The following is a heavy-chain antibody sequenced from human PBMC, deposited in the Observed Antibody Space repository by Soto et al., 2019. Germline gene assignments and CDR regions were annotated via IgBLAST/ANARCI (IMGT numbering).Heavy chain of an antibody. CDR1: GDTFTTYD. V-gene: IGHV1-8*01. D-gene: IGHD3-10*01. CDR3: AGGRASGSYYLLDY. CDR2: ISPNSGNI. Sequence: ASVKFSCKASGDTFTTYDINWVRQATGHGLEWMGWISPNSGNIGYAQRFQGRVTMTMDTAIRTAYMEVSRLRSDDTAVYYWAGGRASGSYYLLDYWGQGNLVTLSS. J-gene: IGHJ4*02.